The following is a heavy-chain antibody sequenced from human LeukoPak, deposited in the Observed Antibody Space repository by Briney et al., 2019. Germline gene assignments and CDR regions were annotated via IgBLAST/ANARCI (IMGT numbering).Heavy chain of an antibody. CDR1: GFTFSSYW. CDR3: ARGGINYDILTGYYKSRAFDI. CDR2: IKQEGSEK. Sequence: GGSLRLSCAASGFTFSSYWMSWVRQAPGKGLEWVSNIKQEGSEKYYVDSVKGRFTISRDNAKNSLYLQMNSLRAEDTAVYYCARGGINYDILTGYYKSRAFDIWGQGTMVTVSS. D-gene: IGHD3-9*01. J-gene: IGHJ3*02. V-gene: IGHV3-7*01.